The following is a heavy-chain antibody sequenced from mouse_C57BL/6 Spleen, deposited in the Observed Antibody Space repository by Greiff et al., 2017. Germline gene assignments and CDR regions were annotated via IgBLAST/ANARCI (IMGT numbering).Heavy chain of an antibody. CDR2: IRNNANGYTT. CDR1: GFTFTDYY. J-gene: IGHJ1*03. V-gene: IGHV7-3*01. CDR3: ARYPDYGSRYGYVDV. D-gene: IGHD1-1*01. Sequence: EVKLMESGGGLVQPGGSLSLSCAASGFTFTDYYMSWVRQPPGKALEWVGFIRNNANGYTTEYSASVKGRFTISRDNSQSILYLHMNALRAEDSATYYAARYPDYGSRYGYVDVWGTGTTVTVSS.